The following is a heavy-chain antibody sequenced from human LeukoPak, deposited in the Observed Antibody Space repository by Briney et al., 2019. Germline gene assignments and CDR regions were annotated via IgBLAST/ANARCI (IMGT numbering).Heavy chain of an antibody. V-gene: IGHV3-23*01. CDR3: ASPRIAAADRNRGDY. Sequence: GGSLRLSCAASGFTFSSYAMSWVRQAPGKGLEWVSAISGSGGSTYYADSVKGRFTSSRDNAKNSLYLQMNSLRAEDTAVYYCASPRIAAADRNRGDYWGQGTLVTVSS. J-gene: IGHJ4*02. CDR2: ISGSGGST. CDR1: GFTFSSYA. D-gene: IGHD6-13*01.